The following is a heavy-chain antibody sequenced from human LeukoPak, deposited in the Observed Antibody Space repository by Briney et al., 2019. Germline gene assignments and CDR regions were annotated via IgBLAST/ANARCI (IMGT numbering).Heavy chain of an antibody. D-gene: IGHD3-22*01. CDR2: INPNSGGT. CDR1: GYTFTGYY. Sequence: GASVKVSCKASGYTFTGYYMHWVRQAPGQGLEWMGWINPNSGGTNYAQKFQGRVTMTRDTSISTAYMELSRLRSDDTAVYYCARDHYDSSAYFPDSWGQGTLVTVSS. CDR3: ARDHYDSSAYFPDS. V-gene: IGHV1-2*02. J-gene: IGHJ4*02.